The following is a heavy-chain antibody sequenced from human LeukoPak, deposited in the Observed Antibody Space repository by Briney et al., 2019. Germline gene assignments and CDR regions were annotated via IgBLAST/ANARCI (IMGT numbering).Heavy chain of an antibody. D-gene: IGHD3-9*01. Sequence: SETLSLTCAVYGGSFSGCYWSWIRQPPGKGLEWIGEINHSGSTNYNPSLKSRVTISVDTSKNQFSLKLSSVTAADTAVYYCARGVRYFDWFQYYYMDVWGKGTTVTVSS. CDR1: GGSFSGCY. CDR3: ARGVRYFDWFQYYYMDV. V-gene: IGHV4-34*01. J-gene: IGHJ6*03. CDR2: INHSGST.